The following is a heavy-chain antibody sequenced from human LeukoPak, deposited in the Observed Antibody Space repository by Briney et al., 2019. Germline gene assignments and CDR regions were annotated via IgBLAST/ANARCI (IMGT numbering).Heavy chain of an antibody. CDR2: ISSSSSYI. V-gene: IGHV3-21*01. J-gene: IGHJ4*02. Sequence: PGGSLRLSCAASGFTFSSYSMNWVRQAPGKGLEWVSSISSSSSYIYYADSVKGRFTTSRDNAKNSLYLQMNSLRAEDTAVYYCARLYDGSAYHADHFDYWGQGTLVIVSS. D-gene: IGHD3-22*01. CDR1: GFTFSSYS. CDR3: ARLYDGSAYHADHFDY.